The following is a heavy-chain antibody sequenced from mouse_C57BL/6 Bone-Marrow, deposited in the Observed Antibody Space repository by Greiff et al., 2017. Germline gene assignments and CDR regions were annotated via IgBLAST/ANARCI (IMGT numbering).Heavy chain of an antibody. V-gene: IGHV5-4*01. CDR2: ISDGGSYT. CDR3: ARDRFYYGISFAY. J-gene: IGHJ3*01. CDR1: GFTFSSYA. D-gene: IGHD2-1*01. Sequence: EVQLVESGGGLVKPGGSLKLSCAASGFTFSSYAMSWVRQTPEKRLEWVATISDGGSYTYYPDNVKGRFTISRNNAKNNLYLQMSHLKSEDTAMYYCARDRFYYGISFAYWGQGTLVTVSA.